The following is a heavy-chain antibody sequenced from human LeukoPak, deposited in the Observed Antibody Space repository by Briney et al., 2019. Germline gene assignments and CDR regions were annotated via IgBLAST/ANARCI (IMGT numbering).Heavy chain of an antibody. CDR3: ARVGLYGSGNDY. D-gene: IGHD3-10*01. CDR2: IIPIFGTA. J-gene: IGHJ4*02. CDR1: GGTFSSYA. V-gene: IGHV1-69*06. Sequence: SVRVSCKASGGTFSSYAISWVRQAPGQGLEWMGRIIPIFGTANYAQKFQGRVTITADKSTSTAYMELSSLRSEDTAVYYCARVGLYGSGNDYWGQGTLVTVSS.